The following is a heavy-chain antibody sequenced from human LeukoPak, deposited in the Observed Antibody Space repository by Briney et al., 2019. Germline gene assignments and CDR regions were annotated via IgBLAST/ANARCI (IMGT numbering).Heavy chain of an antibody. CDR2: IGWNSGSI. V-gene: IGHV3-9*01. CDR3: AKIGVADSLDS. D-gene: IGHD6-19*01. CDR1: GFTFDDYA. J-gene: IGHJ4*02. Sequence: SLRLSCAASGFTFDDYAMHWVRQAPGKGLPWVSGIGWNSGSIGYADSVKGRFTISRDNAKNSLYLQMNSLRDEDTALYYCAKIGVADSLDSWGQGTLVTVSS.